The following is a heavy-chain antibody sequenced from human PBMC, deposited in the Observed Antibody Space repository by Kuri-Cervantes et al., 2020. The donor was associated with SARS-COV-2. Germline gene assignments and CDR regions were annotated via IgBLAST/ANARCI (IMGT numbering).Heavy chain of an antibody. D-gene: IGHD1-1*01. CDR2: YHPGDGET. Sequence: ASVKVSCKVSGYTLSELSIHWVRQPPGQGLEWMGGYHPGDGETFYAQKFQGRVTMTEDTSTDTVYMELSSLGSEDTAVYYCVTDLTANNWDPDAFDAWGQGTMVTVSS. CDR3: VTDLTANNWDPDAFDA. CDR1: GYTLSELS. J-gene: IGHJ3*01. V-gene: IGHV1-24*01.